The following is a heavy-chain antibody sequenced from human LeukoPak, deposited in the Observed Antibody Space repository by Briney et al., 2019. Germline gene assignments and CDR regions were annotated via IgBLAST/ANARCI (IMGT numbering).Heavy chain of an antibody. CDR1: GGSISSGDYY. CDR2: IYYSGST. D-gene: IGHD4-17*01. Sequence: SQTLSLTCTVSGGSISSGDYYWSWIRQPPGKGLEWIGCIYYSGSTYYNPSLKSRVTISVDTSKNQFSLKLSSVTAADTAVYYCARESGGGDPMGMDVWGQGTTVTVSS. CDR3: ARESGGGDPMGMDV. J-gene: IGHJ6*02. V-gene: IGHV4-30-4*01.